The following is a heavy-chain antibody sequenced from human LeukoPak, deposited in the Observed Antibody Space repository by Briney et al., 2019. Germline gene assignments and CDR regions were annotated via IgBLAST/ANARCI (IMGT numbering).Heavy chain of an antibody. CDR1: GGSFSTYY. V-gene: IGHV4-59*01. CDR2: IYYSGST. CDR3: ARAVITFGAAVAKGFDC. Sequence: SETLSLTRTVSGGSFSTYYWSWIRQPPGKGLEWIGYIYYSGSTDYNPYLKSRVTMSLDTSKNQFSLNLNSVTAADTAVYYCARAVITFGAAVAKGFDCWGQGTLVSVSS. J-gene: IGHJ4*02. D-gene: IGHD3-16*01.